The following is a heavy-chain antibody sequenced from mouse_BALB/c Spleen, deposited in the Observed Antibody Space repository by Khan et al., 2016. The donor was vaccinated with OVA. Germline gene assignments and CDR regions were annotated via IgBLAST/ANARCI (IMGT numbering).Heavy chain of an antibody. CDR2: IFPGGGSS. V-gene: IGHV1-77*01. CDR3: ARGGYSVFAY. Sequence: QVRLQQSGPELVQPGASVKMSCKASGYTFTDYVINWVKQRTGQGLEWIGDIFPGGGSSYYNEQFKGKAKLTADKSSNTAYMQLSSLTFEDSAVYFCARGGYSVFAYWGQGTLVTVSA. J-gene: IGHJ3*01. CDR1: GYTFTDYV. D-gene: IGHD2-3*01.